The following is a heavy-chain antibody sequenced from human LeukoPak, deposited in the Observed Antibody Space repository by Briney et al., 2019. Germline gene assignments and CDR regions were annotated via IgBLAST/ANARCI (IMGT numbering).Heavy chain of an antibody. CDR1: GYTFTSNY. Sequence: ASVKVSCKASGYTFTSNYIHWVRQAPGQGLEWMGMIYPRDGSTSYAQKFQGRVTVTRDTSTSTVHMELSGLRSEDTAVYYCARGQEGFDYWGQGTLSPSPQ. CDR2: IYPRDGST. CDR3: ARGQEGFDY. J-gene: IGHJ4*02. V-gene: IGHV1-46*01.